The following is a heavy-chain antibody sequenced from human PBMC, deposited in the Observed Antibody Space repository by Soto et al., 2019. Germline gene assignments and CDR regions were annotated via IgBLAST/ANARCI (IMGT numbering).Heavy chain of an antibody. Sequence: GGSLRLSCVASGFTFSNYAMSWVRQAPGKGLQWVSTVSGRGDSTYYADALKGQFTTSRDNSNNTLYLQINSLRAEDTAVYYCAKGGLLTGVAYFDYWGLGTLVTVSS. V-gene: IGHV3-23*01. D-gene: IGHD7-27*01. CDR2: VSGRGDST. CDR1: GFTFSNYA. CDR3: AKGGLLTGVAYFDY. J-gene: IGHJ4*02.